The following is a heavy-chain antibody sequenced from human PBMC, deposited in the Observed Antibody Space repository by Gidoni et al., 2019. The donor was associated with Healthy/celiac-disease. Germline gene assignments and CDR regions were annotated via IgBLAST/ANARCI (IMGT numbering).Heavy chain of an antibody. Sequence: EVQLVESGGGLVKPGGSLRLSCAASGFTFSSYSMNWVRQAPGKGLEWVSSISSSSSYIYYADSVKGRFTISRDNAKNSLYLQMNSLRAEDTAVYYCATATGGYSYGYGRDAFDIWGQGTMVTVSS. V-gene: IGHV3-21*01. D-gene: IGHD5-18*01. CDR3: ATATGGYSYGYGRDAFDI. CDR1: GFTFSSYS. CDR2: ISSSSSYI. J-gene: IGHJ3*02.